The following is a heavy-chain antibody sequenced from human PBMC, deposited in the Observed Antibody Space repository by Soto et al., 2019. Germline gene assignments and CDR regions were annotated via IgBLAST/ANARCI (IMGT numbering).Heavy chain of an antibody. D-gene: IGHD3-22*01. Sequence: EVQLLESGGGLVQPGVSLRLSCVASGVTFSNYAMNWVRQAPGKGLEWISAISGGGVNTYYADSVKGRISVSRDNSKSTLYLHIYSLPAADTAVYYCAKEIAPNHYDSSSDPFDVWGQGTKVTVSS. V-gene: IGHV3-23*01. CDR2: ISGGGVNT. CDR3: AKEIAPNHYDSSSDPFDV. J-gene: IGHJ3*01. CDR1: GVTFSNYA.